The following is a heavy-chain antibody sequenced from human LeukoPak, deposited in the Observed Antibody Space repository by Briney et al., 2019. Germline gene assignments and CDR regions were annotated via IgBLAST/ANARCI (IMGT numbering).Heavy chain of an antibody. V-gene: IGHV4-59*01. Sequence: SETLSLTCTVSGGSISSYYWSWLRQPPGKGLEWIGYIYYSGGTNYNPSLKSRVTISVDTSKNQFSLKLSSVTAADTAVYYCARGYGSGSYYNWGGYYFDYWGQGTLVTVSS. J-gene: IGHJ4*02. D-gene: IGHD3-10*01. CDR1: GGSISSYY. CDR2: IYYSGGT. CDR3: ARGYGSGSYYNWGGYYFDY.